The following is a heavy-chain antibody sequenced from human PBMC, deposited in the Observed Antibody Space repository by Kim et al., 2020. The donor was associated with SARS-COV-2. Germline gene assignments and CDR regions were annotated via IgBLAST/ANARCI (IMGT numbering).Heavy chain of an antibody. CDR3: ARGYSYGPPDQYYFDY. J-gene: IGHJ4*02. D-gene: IGHD5-18*01. V-gene: IGHV4-34*01. CDR2: INHSGST. CDR1: GGSFSGYY. Sequence: SETLSLTCAVYGGSFSGYYWSWIRQPPGKGLEWIGEINHSGSTNYNPSLKSRVTISVDTSKNQFSLKLSSVTAADTAVYYCARGYSYGPPDQYYFDYWGQGTLVTVSS.